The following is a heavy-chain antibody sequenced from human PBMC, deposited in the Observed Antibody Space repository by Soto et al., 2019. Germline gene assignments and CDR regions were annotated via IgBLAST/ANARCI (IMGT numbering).Heavy chain of an antibody. CDR1: GFSLSTSGVG. D-gene: IGHD5-12*01. J-gene: IGHJ4*02. CDR2: IYWDDDE. CDR3: AHYSGYDCGFEY. Sequence: QITLKESGPTLVNPTQTLTLTCTFSGFSLSTSGVGVGWIRQPPGKALEWLALIYWDDDERYSPSLKSRLTITEDTCKNQALLTMTNIDPVDTATYYCAHYSGYDCGFEYWGQGTLVTVSS. V-gene: IGHV2-5*02.